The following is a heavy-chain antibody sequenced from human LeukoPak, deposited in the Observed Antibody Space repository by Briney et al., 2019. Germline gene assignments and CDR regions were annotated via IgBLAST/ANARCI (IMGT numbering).Heavy chain of an antibody. CDR2: IYYSGST. CDR1: GGSISSYY. J-gene: IGHJ4*02. Sequence: SETLSLTCTVSGGSISSYYWSWIRQPPGKGLEWIGCIYYSGSTNYNPSFKSRVTISVDTSKNQFSLKLSSVTAADTAVYYCARATYSYDINGWVPFDYWGQGTLVTVSS. D-gene: IGHD3-22*01. CDR3: ARATYSYDINGWVPFDY. V-gene: IGHV4-59*08.